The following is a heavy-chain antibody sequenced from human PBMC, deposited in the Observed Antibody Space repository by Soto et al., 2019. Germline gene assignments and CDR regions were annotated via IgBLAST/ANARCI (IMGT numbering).Heavy chain of an antibody. D-gene: IGHD3-16*01. CDR1: GYIFVNYG. CDR3: GMVDSYVTPTPQDV. CDR2: ISPYTGNT. V-gene: IGHV1-18*01. J-gene: IGHJ6*02. Sequence: QVQLVQSGDEVKKPGASVKVSCKASGYIFVNYGIAWVRQAPGQGLEWMGWISPYTGNTHSASKVQGRLTMTTDTSPRTDYLDLGSLASDDTAGYYCGMVDSYVTPTPQDVWGQGTTVTVSS.